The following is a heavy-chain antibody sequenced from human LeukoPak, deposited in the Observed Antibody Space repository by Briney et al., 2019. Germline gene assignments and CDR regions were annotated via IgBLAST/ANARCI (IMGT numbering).Heavy chain of an antibody. V-gene: IGHV3-74*01. CDR2: LNEDGRVT. CDR1: RFNVNNYW. Sequence: GGSLRLSCAASRFNVNNYWMHWVRQAPGKGLVWVSRLNEDGRVTSYAGSVRGRFTISRDSVENTLHLQMNSLRAEDTAVYYCVKDFGGNSDYWGQGTLVTVSS. D-gene: IGHD4-23*01. CDR3: VKDFGGNSDY. J-gene: IGHJ4*02.